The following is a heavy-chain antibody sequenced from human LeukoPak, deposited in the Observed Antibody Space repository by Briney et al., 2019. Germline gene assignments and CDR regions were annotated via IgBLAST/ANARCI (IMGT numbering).Heavy chain of an antibody. D-gene: IGHD6-19*01. V-gene: IGHV3-21*01. CDR2: ISSSSSYI. CDR3: ARESSGWSMAYYYYMDV. CDR1: GFTFSSFG. Sequence: PGGSLRLSCAASGFTFSSFGMNWVRQAPGKGLECVSFISSSSSYIYYADSVKGRFTISRDNAKNSLYLQMNSLRAEDTAVYYCARESSGWSMAYYYYMDVWGKGTTVTVSS. J-gene: IGHJ6*03.